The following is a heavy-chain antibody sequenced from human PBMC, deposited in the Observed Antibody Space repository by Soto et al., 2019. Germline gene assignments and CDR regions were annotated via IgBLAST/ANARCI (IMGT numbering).Heavy chain of an antibody. CDR1: GFTFSTYG. V-gene: IGHV3-30*18. J-gene: IGHJ4*02. Sequence: QVQLVESGGGVVQPGRSLRLSCAASGFTFSTYGMHWGRQAPGKGLAWVAHVSYDGSHKYYADSVQGRFTISRDNSKNTLYLQMNSLRPEDTAVYYCAKLVGPTRGDYWGQGTLVTVSS. CDR2: VSYDGSHK. D-gene: IGHD1-26*01. CDR3: AKLVGPTRGDY.